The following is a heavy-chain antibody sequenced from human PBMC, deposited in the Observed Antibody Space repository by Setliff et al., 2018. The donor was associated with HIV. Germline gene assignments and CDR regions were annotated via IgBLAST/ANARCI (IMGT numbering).Heavy chain of an antibody. D-gene: IGHD2-2*01. Sequence: SETLSLTCQESLRDPITGRWLSWIRQPPGKGLEWTGNIYHNGFANYNPSLKSRLTISVDTSKNQVSLTLSSVTPADTAVYYCARHICGTTACYAVDVWGPGTMVTVSS. CDR2: IYHNGFA. J-gene: IGHJ3*01. V-gene: IGHV4-59*11. CDR1: DPITGRW. CDR3: ARHICGTTACYAVDV.